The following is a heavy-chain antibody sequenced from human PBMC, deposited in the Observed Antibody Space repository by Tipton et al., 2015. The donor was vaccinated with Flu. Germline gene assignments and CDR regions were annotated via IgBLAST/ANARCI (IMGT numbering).Heavy chain of an antibody. CDR1: GGSISSGSYY. CDR3: ARAGWLLRFDY. Sequence: TLSLTCTVSGGSISSGSYYWSWIRQPAGKGLEWIGRIYTSGSTNYNPSLKSRVTISVDTSKNQFSLKLSSVTAADTAVYYCARAGWLLRFDYSGQGTLVTVAA. D-gene: IGHD3-22*01. J-gene: IGHJ4*02. CDR2: IYTSGST. V-gene: IGHV4-61*02.